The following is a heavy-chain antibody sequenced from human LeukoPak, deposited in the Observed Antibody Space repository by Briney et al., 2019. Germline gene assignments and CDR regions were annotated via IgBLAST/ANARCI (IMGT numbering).Heavy chain of an antibody. J-gene: IGHJ3*02. CDR3: AKEGDSSGHCGDFDI. CDR1: GFTFSSYW. V-gene: IGHV3-30*18. Sequence: PGGSLRLSCAASGFTFSSYWMSWVRQAPGKGLEWVAGVSDDGSGTYYADSVKGRFSISRDNSKNTLFLQMNSLRAEDTAVYYCAKEGDSSGHCGDFDIWGQGTMVTVSS. CDR2: VSDDGSGT. D-gene: IGHD3-22*01.